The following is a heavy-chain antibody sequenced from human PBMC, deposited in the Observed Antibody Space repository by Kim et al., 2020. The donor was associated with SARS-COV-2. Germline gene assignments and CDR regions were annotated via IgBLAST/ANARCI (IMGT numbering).Heavy chain of an antibody. CDR3: AKGERITMIVVVTLFDY. J-gene: IGHJ4*02. CDR2: ISGSGGST. CDR1: GFTFSSYA. D-gene: IGHD3-22*01. Sequence: GGSLRLSCAASGFTFSSYATSWVRQAPGKGLEWVSAISGSGGSTYYADSVKGRFTISRDNSKNTLYLQMNSLRAEDTAVYYCAKGERITMIVVVTLFDYWGQGTLVTVSS. V-gene: IGHV3-23*01.